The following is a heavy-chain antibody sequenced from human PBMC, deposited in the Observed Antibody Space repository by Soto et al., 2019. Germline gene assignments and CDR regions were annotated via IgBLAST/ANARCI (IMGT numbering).Heavy chain of an antibody. CDR3: ARHFSSSWSYYYYMDV. V-gene: IGHV4-39*01. J-gene: IGHJ6*03. CDR1: GGSINSGGYC. Sequence: SETLSLTCTVSGGSINSGGYCWSWIRQYAGKGLEWIGSIYYTGSTYYNPSLKSRVTISVDTSKNQFSLQLSSVTAADTAVYYCARHFSSSWSYYYYMDVWGKGTTVTVSS. D-gene: IGHD6-13*01. CDR2: IYYTGST.